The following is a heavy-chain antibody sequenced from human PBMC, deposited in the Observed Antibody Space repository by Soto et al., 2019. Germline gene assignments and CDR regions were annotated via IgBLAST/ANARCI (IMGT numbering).Heavy chain of an antibody. CDR2: ISYDGSNK. D-gene: IGHD4-17*01. J-gene: IGHJ4*02. CDR3: AREIPTTVKEYDY. Sequence: PGGSLRLSCSASGFTFSSYAMHWVRQAPGKGLEWVAVISYDGSNKYYADSVKGRFTISRDNSKNTLYLQMNSLRAEDTAVYYCAREIPTTVKEYDYWGQGTLVTVSS. CDR1: GFTFSSYA. V-gene: IGHV3-30-3*01.